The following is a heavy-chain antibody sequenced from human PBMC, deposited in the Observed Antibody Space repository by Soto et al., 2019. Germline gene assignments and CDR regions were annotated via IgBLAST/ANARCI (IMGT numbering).Heavy chain of an antibody. Sequence: QLQLQESGSGLVKPSQTLSLTCAVSGGSISSTGYSWSWIRQPPGKGLEWIGYIYHSGSTYYNPSRKSRSSRSGDVAKNQVSLRLSSVTAADTAVYLCARTSQKYFDLWGRGTLVTVSS. V-gene: IGHV4-30-2*01. CDR2: IYHSGST. CDR1: GGSISSTGYS. J-gene: IGHJ2*01. CDR3: ARTSQKYFDL.